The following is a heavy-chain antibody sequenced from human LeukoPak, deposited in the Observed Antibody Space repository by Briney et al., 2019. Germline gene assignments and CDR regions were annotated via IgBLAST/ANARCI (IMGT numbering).Heavy chain of an antibody. V-gene: IGHV4-39*07. Sequence: SETLSLTCTVSGGSISSSSYYWGWIRQPPGKGLEWIGSIYYSGSTYYNPSLKSRVTISVDTSKNQFSLKLSSVTAADTAVYCCARSRYYGSGSYYLNYYYYYGMDVWGQGTTVTVSS. CDR3: ARSRYYGSGSYYLNYYYYYGMDV. CDR2: IYYSGST. CDR1: GGSISSSSYY. D-gene: IGHD3-10*01. J-gene: IGHJ6*02.